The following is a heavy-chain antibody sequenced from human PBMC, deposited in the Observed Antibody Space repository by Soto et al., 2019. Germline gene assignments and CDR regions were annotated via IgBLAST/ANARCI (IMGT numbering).Heavy chain of an antibody. CDR2: ISPFNGDT. CDR3: ARVHYYDDSGYAFDI. CDR1: GYTFTSFG. J-gene: IGHJ3*02. D-gene: IGHD3-22*01. Sequence: QVQLVQSGTEVKKPGASVKVSCKASGYTFTSFGISWVRQAPGQGLEWMGWISPFNGDTKYAQNVQGRLTMSTETSTITAYMELRSLSSDDTDVYYCARVHYYDDSGYAFDIWGQGTMVTVSS. V-gene: IGHV1-18*01.